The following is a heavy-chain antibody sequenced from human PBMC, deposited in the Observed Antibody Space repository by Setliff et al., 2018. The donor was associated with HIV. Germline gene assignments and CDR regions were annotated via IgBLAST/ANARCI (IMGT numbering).Heavy chain of an antibody. CDR3: AKDLTGGFDAFDI. Sequence: GGSLRLSCAASGLTFSSYAMSWVRQAPGKGLEWVSTISGGGGSTYFADSVKGRFTLSRDNAKNTLYLQMSSLRAEDTAVYYCAKDLTGGFDAFDIWGQGTMVTVSS. J-gene: IGHJ3*02. CDR1: GLTFSSYA. V-gene: IGHV3-23*01. CDR2: ISGGGGST. D-gene: IGHD7-27*01.